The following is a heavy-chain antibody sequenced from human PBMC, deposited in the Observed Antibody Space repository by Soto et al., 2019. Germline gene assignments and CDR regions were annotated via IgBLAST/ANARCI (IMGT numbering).Heavy chain of an antibody. D-gene: IGHD3-10*01. J-gene: IGHJ6*02. CDR2: IYPGDSDT. CDR1: GYRFYSYW. Sequence: PGESLKIPCHCSGYRFYSYWIAWVRQMPGKGLEWMGIIYPGDSDTRYIPSFEGQVTISADKSNSTAYLQWSSLKASDTAMYYCARQGSNGAYYYYGMDVWGQGTTVTVSS. V-gene: IGHV5-51*01. CDR3: ARQGSNGAYYYYGMDV.